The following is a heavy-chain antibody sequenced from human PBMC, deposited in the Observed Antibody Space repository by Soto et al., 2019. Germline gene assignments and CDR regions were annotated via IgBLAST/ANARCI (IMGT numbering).Heavy chain of an antibody. CDR2: IVPTVDTS. CDR3: VRAVAIPGYPDN. Sequence: QVQLVQSGAEVRQPASSVKVSCKTSGATFSSYAITWVRQAPGQGLEWMGGIVPTVDTSTYAQKFQGRVTITADKFTNTVYMELSSLRSDDTAVYYCVRAVAIPGYPDNWGQGTLVTVSS. CDR1: GATFSSYA. D-gene: IGHD5-12*01. J-gene: IGHJ4*02. V-gene: IGHV1-69*14.